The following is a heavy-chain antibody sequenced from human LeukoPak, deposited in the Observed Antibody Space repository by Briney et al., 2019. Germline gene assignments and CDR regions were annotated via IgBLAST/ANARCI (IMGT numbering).Heavy chain of an antibody. CDR1: GGTFSSYA. V-gene: IGHV1-69*04. Sequence: SSVKVSCKASGGTFSSYAISWVRQAPGQGLEWMGRIIPILGIENYAEKFQGRVTITADKSTSTAYMELSSLRSEDTAVYYCARHRTYDYVWGSYRYIFDYWGQGTLVTVSS. CDR3: ARHRTYDYVWGSYRYIFDY. CDR2: IIPILGIE. J-gene: IGHJ4*02. D-gene: IGHD3-16*02.